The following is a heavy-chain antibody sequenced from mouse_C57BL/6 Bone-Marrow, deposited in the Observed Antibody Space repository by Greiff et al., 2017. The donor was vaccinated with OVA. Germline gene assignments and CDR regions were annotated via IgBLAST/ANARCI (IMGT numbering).Heavy chain of an antibody. CDR3: ARKDCGSSFWYFAV. D-gene: IGHD1-1*01. Sequence: VKLVESGPGLVQPSQSLSITCTVSGFSLTSYGVHWVRQSPGKGLEWLGVIWSGGSTDYNAAFISRMSISKENSKSQVFFKMNSLQADDTAIYYCARKDCGSSFWYFAVWGTGTTVTVSS. J-gene: IGHJ1*03. V-gene: IGHV2-2*01. CDR2: IWSGGST. CDR1: GFSLTSYG.